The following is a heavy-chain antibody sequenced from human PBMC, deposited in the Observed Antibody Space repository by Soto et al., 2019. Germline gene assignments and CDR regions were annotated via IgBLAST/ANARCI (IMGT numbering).Heavy chain of an antibody. J-gene: IGHJ4*02. Sequence: EVQLLESGGNLVQPGGSLRLSCEASGFTFSDYAMTWVRQAPGKGLEWVSTINSDGGGPSFADSVRGRFTISRDNSKNTLSLQMNSLRAEDTAVYFCANSPALNIYLANWGQGTLVTVSS. CDR3: ANSPALNIYLAN. D-gene: IGHD2-2*02. CDR2: INSDGGGP. CDR1: GFTFSDYA. V-gene: IGHV3-23*01.